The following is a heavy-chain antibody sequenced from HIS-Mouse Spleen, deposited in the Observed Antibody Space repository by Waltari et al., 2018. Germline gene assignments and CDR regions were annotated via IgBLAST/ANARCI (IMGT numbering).Heavy chain of an antibody. V-gene: IGHV4-39*07. CDR1: GGSISSSSYY. D-gene: IGHD6-13*01. CDR3: AREIPYSSSWYDWYFDL. CDR2: IYYSGST. J-gene: IGHJ2*01. Sequence: QLQLQESGPGLVKPSETLSLTCTVSGGSISSSSYYWGWIRQPPGKGLEWIGVIYYSGSTDSNPSLKRRVTISVDTSKTQFSLKLSSVTAADTAVYYCAREIPYSSSWYDWYFDLWGRGTLVTVSS.